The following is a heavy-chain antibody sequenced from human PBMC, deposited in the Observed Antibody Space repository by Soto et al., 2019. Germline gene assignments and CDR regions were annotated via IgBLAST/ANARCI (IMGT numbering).Heavy chain of an antibody. CDR2: ISAYNGNT. CDR3: ARVGQQLVLLYYYYCMDV. D-gene: IGHD6-13*01. Sequence: QVQLVQSGAEVKKPGASVKVSCKASGYTFTSYGISWVRQAPGQGLEWMGWISAYNGNTNYAQKLQGRVTMTTDTSKRTAYMELRRLRSDDTAVYYCARVGQQLVLLYYYYCMDVWGQGTTVTVSS. V-gene: IGHV1-18*01. CDR1: GYTFTSYG. J-gene: IGHJ6*02.